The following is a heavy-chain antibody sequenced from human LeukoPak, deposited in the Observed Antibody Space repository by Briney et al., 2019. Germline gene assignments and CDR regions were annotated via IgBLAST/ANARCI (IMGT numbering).Heavy chain of an antibody. D-gene: IGHD4-23*01. J-gene: IGHJ3*02. Sequence: PSETLSLTCTVSGGSISSYYWSWIRQPPGKGLEWIGYIYYSGSTNYNPSLKSRVTISVDTSKNRFSLKLSSVTAADTAVYYCAREYDYGGNSDAFDIWGQGTMVTVSS. CDR1: GGSISSYY. V-gene: IGHV4-59*01. CDR3: AREYDYGGNSDAFDI. CDR2: IYYSGST.